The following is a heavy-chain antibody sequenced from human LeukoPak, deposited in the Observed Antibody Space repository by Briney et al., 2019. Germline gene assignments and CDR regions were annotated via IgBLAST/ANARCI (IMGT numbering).Heavy chain of an antibody. J-gene: IGHJ4*02. CDR3: ARTYYDILTGYNPYFDY. V-gene: IGHV3-21*01. Sequence: GGSLRLSCAASGFTFSSYSVNWVRQAPGKGLEWVSSISSSSSYIYYADSVKGRFTISRDNAENLLYLQMNSLRAEDTAVYYCARTYYDILTGYNPYFDYWGQGILVTVSS. CDR1: GFTFSSYS. CDR2: ISSSSSYI. D-gene: IGHD3-9*01.